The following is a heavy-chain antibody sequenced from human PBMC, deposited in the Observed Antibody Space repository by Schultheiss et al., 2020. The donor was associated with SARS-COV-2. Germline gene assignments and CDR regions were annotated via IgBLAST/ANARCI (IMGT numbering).Heavy chain of an antibody. J-gene: IGHJ4*02. D-gene: IGHD2-2*01. Sequence: SETLSLTCTVSGGSISSYYWGWIRQPPGKGLEWIGSIYYSGSTNYNPSLKSRVTMSVDTSKNQFSLMLSSVTAADTAVYYCARTMGYCSTTSCPYFDYWGQGTLVTVSS. V-gene: IGHV4-59*12. CDR3: ARTMGYCSTTSCPYFDY. CDR2: IYYSGST. CDR1: GGSISSYY.